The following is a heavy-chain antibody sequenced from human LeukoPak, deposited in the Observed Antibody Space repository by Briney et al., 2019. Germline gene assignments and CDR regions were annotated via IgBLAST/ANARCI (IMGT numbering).Heavy chain of an antibody. J-gene: IGHJ4*02. CDR2: ISSGGGT. CDR1: GFTVSSNY. D-gene: IGHD5-24*01. Sequence: GGSLRLSCAASGFTVSSNYMSWVRQVPGKGLEWVSLISSGGGTYYADSVKGRFTISRDNSKSMVYLQMNSLRADDTAVYYCAREEMAVSGYFDYWGQGILVTVSS. V-gene: IGHV3-53*01. CDR3: AREEMAVSGYFDY.